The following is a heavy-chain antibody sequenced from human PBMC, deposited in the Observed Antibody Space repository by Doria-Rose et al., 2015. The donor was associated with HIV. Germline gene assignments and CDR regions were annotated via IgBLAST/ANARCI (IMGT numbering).Heavy chain of an antibody. V-gene: IGHV1-8*01. CDR3: TRGTMVRGVPPFDY. D-gene: IGHD3-10*01. J-gene: IGHJ4*02. Sequence: WVRQATGQGLEWMGWMNPNSGNTGYAQKFQGRVTMTRNTSISTTYMELSSLRSEDTAVYYRTRGTMVRGVPPFDYWGQGTLVTVSS. CDR2: MNPNSGNT.